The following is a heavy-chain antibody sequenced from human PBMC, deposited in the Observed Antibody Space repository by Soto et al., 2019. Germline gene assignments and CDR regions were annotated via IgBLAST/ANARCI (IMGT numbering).Heavy chain of an antibody. CDR3: ARDKLGGGFAY. D-gene: IGHD1-26*01. CDR2: TRNKANSYTT. Sequence: EVQLVESGGGLVQPGGSLRLSCAASGFSFSDHFMDWVRQAPGKGLQWVGRTRNKANSYTTEYAASVKGRFTVSRDDSKNLVYLQMNSLKIEDTAVYYCARDKLGGGFAYWGQGTLVTVSS. V-gene: IGHV3-72*01. J-gene: IGHJ4*02. CDR1: GFSFSDHF.